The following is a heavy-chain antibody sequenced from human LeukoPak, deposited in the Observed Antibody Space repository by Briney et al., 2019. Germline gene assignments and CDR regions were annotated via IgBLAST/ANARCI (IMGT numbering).Heavy chain of an antibody. Sequence: GESLKISCKGSGYSFTSYWIGWVRQMSGKGLEGMGFIFPGDSDTRYSPSFQGQVTISADKSISTAYLQWSSLKDSDTAMDHCARNAAADYWGQGTLVTVSS. D-gene: IGHD2-15*01. CDR1: GYSFTSYW. CDR2: IFPGDSDT. CDR3: ARNAAADY. J-gene: IGHJ4*02. V-gene: IGHV5-51*01.